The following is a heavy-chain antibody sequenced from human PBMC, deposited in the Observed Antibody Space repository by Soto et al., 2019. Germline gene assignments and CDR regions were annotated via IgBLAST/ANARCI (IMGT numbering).Heavy chain of an antibody. Sequence: QITLKESGPTLVNPTQTLTLTCTFSGFSLSTIGVGVGWIRQPPGKALEWLALIYWNDDKRYSPSLKSRLTITKDTSKNQVVLTMTNMDPVDTATYYCAHLSSSWYYYGMDVWGQGTTVTVSS. J-gene: IGHJ6*02. D-gene: IGHD6-13*01. CDR2: IYWNDDK. V-gene: IGHV2-5*01. CDR3: AHLSSSWYYYGMDV. CDR1: GFSLSTIGVG.